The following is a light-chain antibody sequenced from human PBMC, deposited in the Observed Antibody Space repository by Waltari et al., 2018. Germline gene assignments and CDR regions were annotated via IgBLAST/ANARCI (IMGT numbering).Light chain of an antibody. Sequence: QTVVTQEPSLTVSLGGTVTPTCTPTTWEVISNYYPNWYLQKPRQAPTSLIYDTNKRQVWTPPRFSGSLLVGKAALTLSRARPEDEADYYSAHCYGNARWVFGGGTKLTVL. CDR3: AHCYGNARWV. J-gene: IGLJ3*02. V-gene: IGLV7-43*01. CDR1: TWEVISNYY. CDR2: DTN.